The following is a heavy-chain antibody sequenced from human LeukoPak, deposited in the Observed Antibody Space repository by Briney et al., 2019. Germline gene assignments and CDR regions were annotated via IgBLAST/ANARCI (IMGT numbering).Heavy chain of an antibody. Sequence: SETLSLTCTVSGGSISSGGYYWSWIRQHPGKGLEWIGYIYYSGITHYNPSLKSRVTVSVDTSKNHFSLRLSSVTAADTAVYYCARLSLTGTKDYWGQGTLVIVSS. CDR2: IYYSGIT. J-gene: IGHJ4*02. D-gene: IGHD1-7*01. CDR3: ARLSLTGTKDY. V-gene: IGHV4-31*03. CDR1: GGSISSGGYY.